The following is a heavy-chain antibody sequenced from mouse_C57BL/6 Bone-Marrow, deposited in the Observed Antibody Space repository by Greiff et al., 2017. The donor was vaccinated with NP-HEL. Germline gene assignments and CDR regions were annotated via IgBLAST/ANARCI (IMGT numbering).Heavy chain of an antibody. V-gene: IGHV5-17*01. J-gene: IGHJ2*01. CDR3: AQPPTGY. D-gene: IGHD1-1*01. CDR2: ISSGSSTI. CDR1: GFTFSDYR. Sequence: EVKLVESGGGLVKPGGSLKLSCAASGFTFSDYRMHWVRQAPEKGLEWVAYISSGSSTIYYADTVKGRFTISRDNAKNTLFLQMTSLRSEDTAMYYCAQPPTGYWGQGTTLTVSS.